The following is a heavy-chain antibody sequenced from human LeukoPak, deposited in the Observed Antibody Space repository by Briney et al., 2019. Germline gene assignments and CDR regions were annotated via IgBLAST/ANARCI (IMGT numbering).Heavy chain of an antibody. J-gene: IGHJ6*03. V-gene: IGHV4-39*07. Sequence: SETLSLTCTVSGGSISSSSYYWGWIRQPPGKGLEWIGSIYYRGSTYYNPSLKSRVTISVDTSKNQFSLKLSSVTAADTAVYYCARDSDYIPMDVWGKGTTVTVSS. D-gene: IGHD4-11*01. CDR1: GGSISSSSYY. CDR3: ARDSDYIPMDV. CDR2: IYYRGST.